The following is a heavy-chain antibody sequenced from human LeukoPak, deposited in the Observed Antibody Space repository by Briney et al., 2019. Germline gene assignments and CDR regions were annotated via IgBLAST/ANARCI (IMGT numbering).Heavy chain of an antibody. CDR2: ISAYNGNT. V-gene: IGHV1-18*04. CDR1: GYTFTGYY. Sequence: ASVKVSCKASGYTFTGYYMHWVRQAPGQGLEWMGWISAYNGNTNYAQKLQGRVTMTTDTSTSTAYMELRSLRSDDTAVYYCARDSEQQLVLYYYYYMDVWGKGTTVTVSS. J-gene: IGHJ6*03. CDR3: ARDSEQQLVLYYYYYMDV. D-gene: IGHD6-13*01.